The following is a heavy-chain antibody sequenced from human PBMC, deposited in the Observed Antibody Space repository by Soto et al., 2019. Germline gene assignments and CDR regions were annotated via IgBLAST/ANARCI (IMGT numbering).Heavy chain of an antibody. D-gene: IGHD3-9*01. Sequence: QVQLVQSGAEVKRPGASVKVSCKASGYTFTRFDFNWVRQAPGQGPEWLGWISTNNQNTQYDPRFQGRVIMTTDTAANTVYMELRNLRSDDTAVYYCARERDDALTGYGYFDHWGQGTLVTVTS. J-gene: IGHJ4*02. CDR2: ISTNNQNT. CDR1: GYTFTRFD. V-gene: IGHV1-18*01. CDR3: ARERDDALTGYGYFDH.